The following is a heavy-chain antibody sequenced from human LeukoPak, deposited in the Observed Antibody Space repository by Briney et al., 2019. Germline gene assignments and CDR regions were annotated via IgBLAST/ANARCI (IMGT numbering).Heavy chain of an antibody. J-gene: IGHJ6*04. V-gene: IGHV4-39*07. CDR2: IYYSGST. CDR3: ARYSSGWYAWMDV. D-gene: IGHD6-19*01. Sequence: SETLSLTCTVSGGSISNYYWGWIRRPPGKGLEWIGSIYYSGSTYYNPSLKSRVTISVDTSKNQFSLKLSSVTAADTAVYYCARYSSGWYAWMDVWGKGTTVTVSS. CDR1: GGSISNYY.